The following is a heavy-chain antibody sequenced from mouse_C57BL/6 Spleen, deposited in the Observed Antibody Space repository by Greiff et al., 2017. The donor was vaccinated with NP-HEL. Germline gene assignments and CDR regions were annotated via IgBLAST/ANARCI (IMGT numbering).Heavy chain of an antibody. CDR3: AHDGYYEGYYAMDY. CDR1: GFTFSDYG. Sequence: EVQLVESGGGLVKPGGSLKLSCAASGFTFSDYGMHWVRQAPEKGLEWVAYISSGSSTIYYADTVKGRFTISRDNAKNTLFLQMTSLRSEDTAMYYCAHDGYYEGYYAMDYWGQGTSVTVSS. CDR2: ISSGSSTI. V-gene: IGHV5-17*01. D-gene: IGHD2-3*01. J-gene: IGHJ4*01.